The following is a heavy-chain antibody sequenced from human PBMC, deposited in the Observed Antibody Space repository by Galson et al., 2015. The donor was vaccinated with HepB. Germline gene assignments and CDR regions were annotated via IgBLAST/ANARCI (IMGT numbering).Heavy chain of an antibody. CDR3: ARHVVGTDYYGSYFHS. D-gene: IGHD3/OR15-3a*01. CDR1: GGSISISSFY. V-gene: IGHV4-39*01. Sequence: SETLSLTCTVSGGSISISSFYWGWIRQPPGTGLEWIGSIYYSGKTYYTPALNSRVTISVDTSKNQFSLKLSSVTAADTAVYYCARHVVGTDYYGSYFHSWGQGTLVTVSS. J-gene: IGHJ4*02. CDR2: IYYSGKT.